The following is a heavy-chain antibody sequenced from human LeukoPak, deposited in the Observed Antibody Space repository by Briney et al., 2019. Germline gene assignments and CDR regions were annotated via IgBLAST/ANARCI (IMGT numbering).Heavy chain of an antibody. J-gene: IGHJ3*02. D-gene: IGHD3-9*01. CDR1: GYTFIAYY. CDR2: INPNSGGT. V-gene: IGHV1-2*02. CDR3: ARPQREIRYFDWSDAFDI. Sequence: GASVKVSCKASGYTFIAYYMHWVRQAPGQGLEWMGWINPNSGGTKYAQKFQGRVTMTRDKSISTAYMELNRLRSDDTAVYYCARPQREIRYFDWSDAFDIWGQGTMVTVSS.